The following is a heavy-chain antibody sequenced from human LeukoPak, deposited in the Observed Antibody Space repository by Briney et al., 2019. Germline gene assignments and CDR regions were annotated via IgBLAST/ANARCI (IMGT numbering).Heavy chain of an antibody. J-gene: IGHJ4*02. CDR2: ISGTTDTT. V-gene: IGHV3-23*01. D-gene: IGHD4-17*01. CDR3: AKYYGDYFDY. CDR1: GFTLSSYA. Sequence: GGSLRLSCAGSGFTLSSYAMSWVRQAPGKGLEWVSLISGTTDTTYYADFVKGRFTISRDNSKNTLYLQMNSLRAEDTAVYYCAKYYGDYFDYWGQGTLVTVSS.